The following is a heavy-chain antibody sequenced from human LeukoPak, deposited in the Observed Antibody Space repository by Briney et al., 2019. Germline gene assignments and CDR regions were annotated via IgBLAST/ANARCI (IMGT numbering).Heavy chain of an antibody. D-gene: IGHD3-22*01. V-gene: IGHV4-59*08. J-gene: IGHJ4*02. Sequence: PSETLSLTCTVSGGSISSYYWSWIRQPPGKGLEWIGYIYYSGNTNYNPSLKSRVTISVDTSKNQFSLTLSSVTAADTAVYFCARHKGDYYYDSSGYQAFDYWGQGTLVTVSS. CDR3: ARHKGDYYYDSSGYQAFDY. CDR1: GGSISSYY. CDR2: IYYSGNT.